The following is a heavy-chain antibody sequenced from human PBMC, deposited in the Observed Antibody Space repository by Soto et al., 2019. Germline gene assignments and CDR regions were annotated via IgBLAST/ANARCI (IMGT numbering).Heavy chain of an antibody. V-gene: IGHV3-74*01. D-gene: IGHD3-3*01. J-gene: IGHJ6*02. CDR1: GFTFSSYW. CDR3: ARDLLSDRSRYDFWSGYYFGTGGGMDV. Sequence: SGGSLRLSCAASGFTFSSYWMHWVRQAPGKGLVWVSRINSDGSSTSYADSVKGRFTISRDNAKNTLYLQMNSLRAEDTAVYYCARDLLSDRSRYDFWSGYYFGTGGGMDVCGQGTTVTVSS. CDR2: INSDGSST.